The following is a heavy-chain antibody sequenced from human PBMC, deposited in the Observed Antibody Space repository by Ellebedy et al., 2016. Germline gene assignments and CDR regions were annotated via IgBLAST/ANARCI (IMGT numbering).Heavy chain of an antibody. CDR3: ARDYGANPDY. J-gene: IGHJ4*02. CDR2: IKQDGSEK. CDR1: GFTFSSYW. Sequence: GESLKISXAASGFTFSSYWMSWVRQAPGKGLEWVANIKQDGSEKYYVDSVKGRFTISRENAKNSLYLEMNSLRAEDTAVYYCARDYGANPDYWGQGTLVTVSS. V-gene: IGHV3-7*01. D-gene: IGHD4-23*01.